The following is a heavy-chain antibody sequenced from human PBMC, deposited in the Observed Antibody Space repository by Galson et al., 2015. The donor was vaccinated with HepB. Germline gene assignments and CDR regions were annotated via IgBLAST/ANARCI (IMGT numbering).Heavy chain of an antibody. J-gene: IGHJ5*02. Sequence: SVKVSCKVSGYTLTELSMHWVRQAPGKGLEWMGGFDPEDGETIYAQKFQGRVTMTEDTSTDTAYMELSSLRSEDTAVYYCATGWVVGARNWFDPWGQGTLVTVSS. CDR2: FDPEDGET. CDR3: ATGWVVGARNWFDP. D-gene: IGHD1-26*01. CDR1: GYTLTELS. V-gene: IGHV1-24*01.